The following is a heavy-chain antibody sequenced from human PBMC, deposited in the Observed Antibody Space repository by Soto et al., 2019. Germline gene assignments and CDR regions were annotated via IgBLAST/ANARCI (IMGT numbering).Heavy chain of an antibody. V-gene: IGHV4-34*01. Sequence: QVQLQQWGAGLLKPSETLSLTCAVYGGSFSGYYWSWIRQPPGKGLEWIGEINHSGSTNYNPSLKSRVTISVDTSKNQFSLKLSSVTAADTAVYYCARGNYDFWSGYHYRGGWFDPWGQGTLVTVSS. D-gene: IGHD3-3*01. CDR3: ARGNYDFWSGYHYRGGWFDP. CDR2: INHSGST. CDR1: GGSFSGYY. J-gene: IGHJ5*02.